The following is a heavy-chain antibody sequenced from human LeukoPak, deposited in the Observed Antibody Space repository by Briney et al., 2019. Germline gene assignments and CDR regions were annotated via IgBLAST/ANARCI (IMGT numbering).Heavy chain of an antibody. D-gene: IGHD4/OR15-4a*01. V-gene: IGHV3-48*04. Sequence: GGSLRLSCVASGFTFSTYTFNWVRQAPGKGLEWLSYISSGGLTIFYADSVKGRFTISRDNTKNAIYLDMTNLRAEDPAVYYCARDFDYGDYIDFWGQGTLVAVSS. CDR3: ARDFDYGDYIDF. J-gene: IGHJ4*02. CDR1: GFTFSTYT. CDR2: ISSGGLTI.